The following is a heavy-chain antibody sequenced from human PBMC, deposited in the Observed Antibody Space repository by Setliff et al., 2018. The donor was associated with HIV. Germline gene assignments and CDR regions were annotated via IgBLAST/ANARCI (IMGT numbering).Heavy chain of an antibody. CDR1: GYTFTDYF. V-gene: IGHV1-2*02. CDR2: INPKSGAT. Sequence: GASVKVSCRTSGYTFTDYFIHWVRQASGRGLEWMGWINPKSGATNFAQKFQDRVTMTRDTSINTAYMELSRLRSDDTAVYYCAREYDVLTGYYISAFDIWGQGTMVTVSS. J-gene: IGHJ3*02. D-gene: IGHD3-9*01. CDR3: AREYDVLTGYYISAFDI.